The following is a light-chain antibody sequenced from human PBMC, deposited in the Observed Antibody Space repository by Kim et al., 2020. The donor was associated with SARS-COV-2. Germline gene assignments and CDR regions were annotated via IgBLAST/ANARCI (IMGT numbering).Light chain of an antibody. CDR2: AAS. J-gene: IGKJ1*01. CDR3: QQHNTYPLT. CDR1: QGIRIS. Sequence: IQLTQSPSSLSASVGDRVTIACRASQGIRISLAWYQQKAGKAPKLLIYAASTLHAGVPSRFSGSGSGTDFILTISSLQPEDFATYYCQQHNTYPLTFGQGTKVDIK. V-gene: IGKV1-9*01.